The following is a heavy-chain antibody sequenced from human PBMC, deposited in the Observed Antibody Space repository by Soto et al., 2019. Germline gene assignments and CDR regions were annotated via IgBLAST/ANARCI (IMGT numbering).Heavy chain of an antibody. CDR2: ISSTTNYI. Sequence: EVQLVESGGGLVKPGGSLRLSCAASGFTFTRYSMNWVRQAPGKGLEWVSSISSTTNYIYYGDSMKGRFTISRDNAKNLLLLEMNSLGAEDTAVYYGARESEAPPTIFDYWGQGTLVTVSS. V-gene: IGHV3-21*06. CDR1: GFTFTRYS. J-gene: IGHJ4*02. CDR3: ARESEAPPTIFDY. D-gene: IGHD3-3*01.